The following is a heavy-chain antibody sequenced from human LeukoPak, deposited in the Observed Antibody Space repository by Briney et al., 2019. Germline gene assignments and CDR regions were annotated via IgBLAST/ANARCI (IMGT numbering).Heavy chain of an antibody. D-gene: IGHD1-14*01. CDR2: INSDGSTT. CDR3: ARGSAVTGVH. Sequence: TRRSLRPSRADSGFAFSSYCMDWGRRAPGKRLVWISRINSDGSTTNYADSVKGRFTISRDNAKNTLYLQMNSLRAEDTAMYYCARGSAVTGVHWGQGTLDTVSS. CDR1: GFAFSSYC. V-gene: IGHV3-74*01. J-gene: IGHJ4*02.